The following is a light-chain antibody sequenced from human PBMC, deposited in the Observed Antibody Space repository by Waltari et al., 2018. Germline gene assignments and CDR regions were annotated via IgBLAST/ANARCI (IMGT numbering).Light chain of an antibody. Sequence: EIVLTQSPGTLSLSPGERATLSCRASQSVSSSYLAWYQQKPGQAPRLLIYGACSRATVIPDRFSGSGSVTDFTLTISRLEPEDFAVYYCQQYGSSPGMYTFGQGTKLEIK. J-gene: IGKJ2*01. V-gene: IGKV3-20*01. CDR2: GAC. CDR3: QQYGSSPGMYT. CDR1: QSVSSSY.